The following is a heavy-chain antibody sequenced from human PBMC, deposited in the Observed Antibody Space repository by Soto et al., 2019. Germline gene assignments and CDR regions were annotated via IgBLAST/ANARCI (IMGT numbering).Heavy chain of an antibody. J-gene: IGHJ4*02. Sequence: QVQLQASGPGLVKPSETLSLICTVSGGPVRDSYWTWIRQPPGKGLEWIGYVSASGTTKYSSSLKSRVTMSVDTSKNQFSLKVNSVTTADTAICYWARVGHLNVYYASDYWGQGVLVTVSS. CDR1: GGPVRDSY. CDR2: VSASGTT. CDR3: ARVGHLNVYYASDY. V-gene: IGHV4-59*02. D-gene: IGHD1-26*01.